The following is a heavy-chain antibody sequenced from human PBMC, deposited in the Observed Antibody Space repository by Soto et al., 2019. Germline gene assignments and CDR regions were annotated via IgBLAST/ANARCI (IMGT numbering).Heavy chain of an antibody. V-gene: IGHV5-51*07. CDR2: IYPGDSDT. CDR3: ARHRGGSSWAYYYYGMDV. CDR1: GYSFTSYW. J-gene: IGHJ6*02. D-gene: IGHD6-13*01. Sequence: GESLKISCKGSGYSFTSYWIGWVHQMPGKGLEWMGTIYPGDSDTRYSPSFQGQVTISADKSISTAYLQWSSLKASDTAMYYCARHRGGSSWAYYYYGMDVWGQGTTVTVSS.